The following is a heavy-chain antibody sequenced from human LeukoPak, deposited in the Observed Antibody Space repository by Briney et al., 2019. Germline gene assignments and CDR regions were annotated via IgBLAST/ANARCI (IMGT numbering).Heavy chain of an antibody. CDR1: GFTFRNYT. Sequence: GGSLRLSCAASGFTFRNYTVHWVPQAPGQGLEWVAGISYDGTNKYYADSVRGRFTISRDNSKNTLYLQMNSLRAEDTAVYYCAREGPRQLVQGGFDYWGQGTLVTVSS. J-gene: IGHJ4*02. V-gene: IGHV3-30*04. CDR3: AREGPRQLVQGGFDY. CDR2: ISYDGTNK. D-gene: IGHD6-13*01.